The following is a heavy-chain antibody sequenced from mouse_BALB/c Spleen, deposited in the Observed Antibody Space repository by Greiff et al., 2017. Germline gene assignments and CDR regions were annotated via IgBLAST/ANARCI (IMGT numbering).Heavy chain of an antibody. Sequence: VKLVESGPELVKPGASVKMSCKASGYTFTDYVISWVKQRTGQGLEWIGEIYPGSGSTYYNEKFKGKATLTADKSSNTAYMQLSSLTSEDSAVYFCARGGDGPFAYWGQGTLVTVSA. CDR3: ARGGDGPFAY. D-gene: IGHD2-3*01. CDR2: IYPGSGST. CDR1: GYTFTDYV. V-gene: IGHV1-77*01. J-gene: IGHJ3*01.